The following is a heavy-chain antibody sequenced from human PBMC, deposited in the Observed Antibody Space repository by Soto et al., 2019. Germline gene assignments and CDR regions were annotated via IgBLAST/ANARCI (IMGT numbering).Heavy chain of an antibody. Sequence: QVRLQASGRGLVKPSETLSLTCTVSGASINTYYWAWIRQPPGKGLEWIGYIQNSGTTDSIPPLKSRVTMSVDTSKSQFSLKLSSVTAADTAVYYCARDYGAGSYGIDYWGQGTLVTASS. CDR2: IQNSGTT. D-gene: IGHD3-10*01. CDR1: GASINTYY. J-gene: IGHJ4*02. V-gene: IGHV4-59*01. CDR3: ARDYGAGSYGIDY.